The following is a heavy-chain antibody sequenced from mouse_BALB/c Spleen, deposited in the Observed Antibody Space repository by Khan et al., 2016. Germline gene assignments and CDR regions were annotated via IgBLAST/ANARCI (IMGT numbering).Heavy chain of an antibody. D-gene: IGHD2-3*01. CDR3: AREGWLLGYFDY. Sequence: QVQLQQPGAELARPGASVRMSCKASGYTFTSYTMHWVKQGPGQGLEWIGYVIPSNAYTNYNQKFKDKDTLTADKSSSTAYMQLSSLTSEDSAVYYWAREGWLLGYFDYWGQGTTLTVSS. CDR2: VIPSNAYT. J-gene: IGHJ2*01. CDR1: GYTFTSYT. V-gene: IGHV1-4*01.